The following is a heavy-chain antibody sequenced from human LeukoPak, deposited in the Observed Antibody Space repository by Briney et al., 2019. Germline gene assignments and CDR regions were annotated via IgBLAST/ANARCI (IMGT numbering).Heavy chain of an antibody. CDR3: ARHIEVYDYVWGSYLDY. D-gene: IGHD3-16*01. CDR1: GGSISSSSYY. CDR2: IYYSGST. Sequence: PSETLSLTCTVSGGSISSSSYYWGWIRQPPGKGLEWIGSIYYSGSTYYNPSLKSRVTISVDPSKNQFSLKLSSVTAADTAVYYCARHIEVYDYVWGSYLDYWGQGTLVTVSS. J-gene: IGHJ4*02. V-gene: IGHV4-39*01.